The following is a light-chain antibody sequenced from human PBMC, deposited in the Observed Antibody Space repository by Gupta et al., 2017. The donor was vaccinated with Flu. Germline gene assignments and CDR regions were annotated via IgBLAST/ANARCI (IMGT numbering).Light chain of an antibody. CDR2: DDS. CDR3: QVWDTRSDHWV. V-gene: IGLV3-21*03. Sequence: SFALTPPPSVSVAPGKTARITCGGSNVEDKSLHWYQQKPGQAPVLVVYDDSDRPSGIPERFSGSNSGNTATLIISRVEAGDEADYYCQVWDTRSDHWVFGGGTQLTVL. CDR1: NVEDKS. J-gene: IGLJ3*02.